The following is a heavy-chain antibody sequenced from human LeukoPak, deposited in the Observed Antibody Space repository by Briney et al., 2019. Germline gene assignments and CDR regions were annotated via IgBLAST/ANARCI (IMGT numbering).Heavy chain of an antibody. CDR2: IYYTGST. CDR3: VRLDVVVITAATCYYSMDV. V-gene: IGHV4-59*08. J-gene: IGHJ6*02. D-gene: IGHD2-2*03. CDR1: GGSISSYY. Sequence: SETLSLTCTVSGGSISSYYWNWIRQPPGKGLEWIGYIYYTGSTNYRPSLKSRVTISVDTSRNQFSLCLCSVTAADTAVYYCVRLDVVVITAATCYYSMDVWSQGTTVTVSS.